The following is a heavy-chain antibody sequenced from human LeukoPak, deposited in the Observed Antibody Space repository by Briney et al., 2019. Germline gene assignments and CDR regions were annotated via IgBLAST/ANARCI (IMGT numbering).Heavy chain of an antibody. V-gene: IGHV3-30-3*01. Sequence: GGSLRLSCAAPGFTFSSYAMHWVRQAPGKGPEWVAVISYDGSNKYYADSVKGRFTISRDNSKNTLYLQMNSLRAEDTAVYYCARDLSPYYDSSGYLIWGQGTLVTVSS. CDR2: ISYDGSNK. CDR1: GFTFSSYA. J-gene: IGHJ4*02. D-gene: IGHD3-22*01. CDR3: ARDLSPYYDSSGYLI.